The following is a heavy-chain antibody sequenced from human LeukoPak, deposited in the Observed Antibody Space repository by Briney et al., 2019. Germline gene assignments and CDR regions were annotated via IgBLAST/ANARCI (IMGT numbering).Heavy chain of an antibody. CDR3: AKDIQLLPGLYYFDY. CDR2: ISGSGGST. D-gene: IGHD2-15*01. V-gene: IGHV3-23*01. Sequence: PGGSLRLSCAASGFTFSSYAMSWVRQAPGKGLEWVSAISGSGGSTYYADSVKGRFTISRDNSKNTLYLQMNSLRAEDTAVYCCAKDIQLLPGLYYFDYWGQGTLVTVSS. J-gene: IGHJ4*02. CDR1: GFTFSSYA.